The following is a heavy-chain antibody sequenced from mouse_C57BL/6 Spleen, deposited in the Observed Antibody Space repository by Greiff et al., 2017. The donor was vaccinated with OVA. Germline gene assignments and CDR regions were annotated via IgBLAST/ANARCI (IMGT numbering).Heavy chain of an antibody. CDR1: GFTFSSYA. Sequence: EVQLVESGGGLVKPGGSLKLSCAASGFTFSSYAMSWVRQTPEKRLEWVATISDGGSYTYYPDNVKGRFTISRDNAKNNLYLQMSHLKSEDTAMYYGARDEDYDYYFDYWGQGTTLTVSS. V-gene: IGHV5-4*01. J-gene: IGHJ2*01. D-gene: IGHD2-4*01. CDR2: ISDGGSYT. CDR3: ARDEDYDYYFDY.